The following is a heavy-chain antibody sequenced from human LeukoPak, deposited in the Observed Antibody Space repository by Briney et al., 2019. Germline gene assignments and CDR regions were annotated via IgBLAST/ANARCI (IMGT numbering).Heavy chain of an antibody. Sequence: GSVKVSCVASGYTFTSYSMHWARQAPGQGLEWMGIINPSGGSTSYAQKFQGRVTMTRDTSRSTVYMELSSLRAEDTAVYYGARDRGGGGQGTLVTDS. CDR3: ARDRGG. CDR1: GYTFTSYS. V-gene: IGHV1-46*01. J-gene: IGHJ4*02. D-gene: IGHD3-16*01. CDR2: INPSGGST.